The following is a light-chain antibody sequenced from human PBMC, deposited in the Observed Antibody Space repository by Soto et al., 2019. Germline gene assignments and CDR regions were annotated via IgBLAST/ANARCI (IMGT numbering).Light chain of an antibody. J-gene: IGKJ1*01. V-gene: IGKV1-5*01. CDR2: DAS. CDR1: QNIDSW. CDR3: QQYNSFSWT. Sequence: DIQMTQSPSTLSASVGGRVTITCRASQNIDSWLAWYQQKPGRAPKLLIYDASSLESGVPSRFSGSGSGTEFTLTISSLQPDDFATYYCQQYNSFSWTFGQGTKVEIK.